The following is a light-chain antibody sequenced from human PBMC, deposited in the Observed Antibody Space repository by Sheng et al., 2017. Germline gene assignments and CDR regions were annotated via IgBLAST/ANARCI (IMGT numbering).Light chain of an antibody. CDR3: QQYGRSPWT. Sequence: EIVLTQSPGTLSLSPGERATLSCRASQSVTSNLAWYQQKPGQAPRLLIYGASTRATGIPDRFTGSGSGTDFTLTITRLEPEDFAVYYCQQYGRSPWTFGQGTKVEIK. CDR1: QSVTSN. J-gene: IGKJ1*01. CDR2: GAS. V-gene: IGKV3-20*01.